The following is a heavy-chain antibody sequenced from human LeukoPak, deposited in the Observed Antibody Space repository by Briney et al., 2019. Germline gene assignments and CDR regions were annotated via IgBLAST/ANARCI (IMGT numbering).Heavy chain of an antibody. CDR2: IIPIFGTT. D-gene: IGHD2-2*03. J-gene: IGHJ3*02. CDR1: GGTFSTYT. V-gene: IGHV1-69*05. CDR3: ARDPTPIMDHDDAFDI. Sequence: SVKVSCKASGGTFSTYTISWVRQAPGQGLEWMGGIIPIFGTTNYAQKLQGRVTMTTDTSTSTAYMELRSLRSDDTAVYYCARDPTPIMDHDDAFDIWGQGTMVTVSS.